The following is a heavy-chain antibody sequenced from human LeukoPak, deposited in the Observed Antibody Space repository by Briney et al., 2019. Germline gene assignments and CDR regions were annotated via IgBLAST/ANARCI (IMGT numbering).Heavy chain of an antibody. CDR2: IYWNDDK. J-gene: IGHJ5*02. Sequence: SGPTLVNPXQTLTLTCTFSGFSLSTSRVGVGWIRQPPGKALEWLALIYWNDDKRYSPSLKSRLTITKDTSKNQVVLTMTNMDPVDTATYYCARLYCSSTSCYRPYNWFDPWGQGTLVTVSS. V-gene: IGHV2-5*01. CDR3: ARLYCSSTSCYRPYNWFDP. CDR1: GFSLSTSRVG. D-gene: IGHD2-2*01.